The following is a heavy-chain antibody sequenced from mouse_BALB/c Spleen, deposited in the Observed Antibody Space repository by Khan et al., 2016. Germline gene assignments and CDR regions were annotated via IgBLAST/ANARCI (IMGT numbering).Heavy chain of an antibody. CDR1: GYSITSGYS. CDR2: IHYSGNT. Sequence: EVQLQESGPDLVKPSQSLSLTCTVSGYSITSGYSWQWIRQFPGNKLEWMGYIHYSGNTNYNPSFKSRISITRDTSKNPFFLQLNSVTTEDTATYCCARSDFYRYDDAMDYWGQGMSVTVSS. V-gene: IGHV3-1*02. D-gene: IGHD2-14*01. CDR3: ARSDFYRYDDAMDY. J-gene: IGHJ4*01.